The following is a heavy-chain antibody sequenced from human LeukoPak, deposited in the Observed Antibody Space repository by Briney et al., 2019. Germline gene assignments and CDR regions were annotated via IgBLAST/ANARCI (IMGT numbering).Heavy chain of an antibody. D-gene: IGHD3-22*01. V-gene: IGHV4-38-2*02. J-gene: IGHJ4*02. Sequence: SETLSLTCTVSGYSIGSGYYWGWIRQPPGKGLEWIGSIYYSGSTYDNPSLKSRVTISLDTSKNQFSLKLSSVTASDTAVYYCARHRLYDSTGYYYDSDYWGQGTLVTVSS. CDR1: GYSIGSGYY. CDR3: ARHRLYDSTGYYYDSDY. CDR2: IYYSGST.